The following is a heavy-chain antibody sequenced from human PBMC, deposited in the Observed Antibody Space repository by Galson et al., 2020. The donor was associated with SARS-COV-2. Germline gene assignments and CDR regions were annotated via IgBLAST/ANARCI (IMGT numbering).Heavy chain of an antibody. CDR1: GFSLSTSGVG. CDR3: SHILGGGGSGTYGLGRAFVDVRSPHAFDI. CDR2: IYWNDDK. D-gene: IGHD1-1*01. Sequence: SGPTLVKPTQTLTLTCTFSGFSLSTSGVGVGWIRQPPGKALEWLALIYWNDDKRYSPSLKSRLTITKDTSKNQVVLTMTNMDPVDTATYYCSHILGGGGSGTYGLGRAFVDVRSPHAFDIWGQGTMVTVSS. V-gene: IGHV2-5*01. J-gene: IGHJ3*02.